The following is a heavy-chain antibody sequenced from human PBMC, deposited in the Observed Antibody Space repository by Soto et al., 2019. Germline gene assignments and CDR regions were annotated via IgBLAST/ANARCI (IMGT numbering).Heavy chain of an antibody. Sequence: SVKVSCKASGGTFSSYTISWVRQAPGQGLEWMGGIIPIFGTANYAQKFQGRVTITADESTSTAYMELSSLRSEDTAVYYCARGGPSSGPNWFDPWGQGTLVTVSS. D-gene: IGHD6-19*01. CDR2: IIPIFGTA. J-gene: IGHJ5*02. CDR3: ARGGPSSGPNWFDP. CDR1: GGTFSSYT. V-gene: IGHV1-69*13.